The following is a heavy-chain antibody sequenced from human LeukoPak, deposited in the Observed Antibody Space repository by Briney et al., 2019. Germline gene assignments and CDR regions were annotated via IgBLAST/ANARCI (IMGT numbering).Heavy chain of an antibody. V-gene: IGHV4-34*01. CDR2: IDHSGST. CDR1: GGSFSGYY. D-gene: IGHD3-10*01. J-gene: IGHJ4*02. CDR3: ASYGSGSYSGFDY. Sequence: SSETLSLTCAVYGGSFSGYYWSWIRQPPGKGLEWIGEIDHSGSTSYNPSLKSRVTISVDTSKNQFPLKLSSVTAADTALYYCASYGSGSYSGFDYWGQGTLVTVSS.